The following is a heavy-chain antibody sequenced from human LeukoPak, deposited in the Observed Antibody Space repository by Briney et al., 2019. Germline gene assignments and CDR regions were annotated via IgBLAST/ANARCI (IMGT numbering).Heavy chain of an antibody. D-gene: IGHD2-2*01. CDR1: GFTFSSYA. CDR2: ISGSGGST. Sequence: GGSLRLSCAASGFTFSSYAMSWVRQAPGKGLEWVSAISGSGGSTYYADSVKGRFTISRDNSKNTLYLQMNSLRAEDTAVYYCAKDRGIVVVPAAIFQHWGQGTLVTVSS. V-gene: IGHV3-23*01. CDR3: AKDRGIVVVPAAIFQH. J-gene: IGHJ1*01.